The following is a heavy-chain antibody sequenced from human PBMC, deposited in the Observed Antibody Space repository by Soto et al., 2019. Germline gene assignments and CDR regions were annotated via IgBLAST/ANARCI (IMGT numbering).Heavy chain of an antibody. CDR2: ISYDGSNK. CDR1: GFTFSSYG. CDR3: ANQAPSNKEVYYFDY. Sequence: GGSLRLSCAASGFTFSSYGMHWVRQAPGKGLEWVAVISYDGSNKYYADSVKGRFTISRDNSKNTLYLQMNSLRAEDTAVYYCANQAPSNKEVYYFDYWGQGTLVTVSS. D-gene: IGHD4-4*01. V-gene: IGHV3-30*18. J-gene: IGHJ4*02.